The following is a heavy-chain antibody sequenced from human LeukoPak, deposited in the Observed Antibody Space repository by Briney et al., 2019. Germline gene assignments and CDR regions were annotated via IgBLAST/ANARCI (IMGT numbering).Heavy chain of an antibody. Sequence: SETLCLTCTVSGGSISSYYWSRIRQPPGKGLEWIGYIYYSGSTNYNPSLKSRVTISVDTSKNQFSLKLSSVTAADTAVYYCASTTRIAVAVFHYWGQGTLVTVSS. D-gene: IGHD6-19*01. V-gene: IGHV4-59*01. J-gene: IGHJ4*02. CDR2: IYYSGST. CDR1: GGSISSYY. CDR3: ASTTRIAVAVFHY.